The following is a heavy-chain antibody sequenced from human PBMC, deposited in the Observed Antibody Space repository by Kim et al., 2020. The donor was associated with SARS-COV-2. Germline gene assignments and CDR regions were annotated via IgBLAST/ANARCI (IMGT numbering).Heavy chain of an antibody. V-gene: IGHV1-46*01. CDR2: INPSGGST. CDR1: GYTFTSYY. Sequence: ASVKVSCKAFGYTFTSYYMHWVRQAPGQGLEWMGIINPSGGSTSYAQKFQGRVTMTRDTSTSTVYMELSSLRSEDTAVYYCAREYCSSTSCQLDYYGMDVWGQGTTVTVSS. J-gene: IGHJ6*02. CDR3: AREYCSSTSCQLDYYGMDV. D-gene: IGHD2-2*01.